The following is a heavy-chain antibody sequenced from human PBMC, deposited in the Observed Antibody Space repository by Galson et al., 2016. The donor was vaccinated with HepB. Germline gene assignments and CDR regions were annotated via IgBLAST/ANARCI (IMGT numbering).Heavy chain of an antibody. V-gene: IGHV3-30-3*01. J-gene: IGHJ4*02. Sequence: LRLACPVYGFNLNTYARQWVRRAPGKGRESVADISYEGSSKYYADSVKGRFTISRDNAKNTLFLQMNSLRDEDTAVYYCARDPHALDFWGQGTLVTVSS. CDR3: ARDPHALDF. CDR2: ISYEGSSK. CDR1: GFNLNTYA.